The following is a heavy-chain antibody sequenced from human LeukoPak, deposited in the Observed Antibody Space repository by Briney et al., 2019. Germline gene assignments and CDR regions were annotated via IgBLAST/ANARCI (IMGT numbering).Heavy chain of an antibody. D-gene: IGHD6-13*01. CDR2: IYTSGST. Sequence: SETLSLTCTVSGGSISSYYWSWIRQPAGKGLEWIGRIYTSGSTNYNPSLKSRVTISVDRSKNQFSLKLSSVTAADTAVYYCASFPLDSSSSREDDYWGQGTLVTVPS. V-gene: IGHV4-4*07. CDR1: GGSISSYY. J-gene: IGHJ4*02. CDR3: ASFPLDSSSSREDDY.